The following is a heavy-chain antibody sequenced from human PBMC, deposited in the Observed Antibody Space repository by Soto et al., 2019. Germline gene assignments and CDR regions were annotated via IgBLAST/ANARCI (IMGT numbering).Heavy chain of an antibody. CDR2: IIPIFGTA. CDR3: ASHDFWSGYYQTPGDYYYYGMDV. CDR1: GGTFSSYA. J-gene: IGHJ6*02. V-gene: IGHV1-69*13. D-gene: IGHD3-3*01. Sequence: SVKVSCKASGGTFSSYAISWVRQAPGQGLEWMGGIIPIFGTANYAQKFQGRVTITADESTSTAYMELSSLRSEDTAVYYCASHDFWSGYYQTPGDYYYYGMDVWGQGTTVTVSS.